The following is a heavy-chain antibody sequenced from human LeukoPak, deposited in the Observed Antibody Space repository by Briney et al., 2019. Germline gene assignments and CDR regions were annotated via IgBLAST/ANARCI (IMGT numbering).Heavy chain of an antibody. V-gene: IGHV4-30-4*08. CDR2: IYYSGGT. D-gene: IGHD1-7*01. Sequence: SQTLSLTCTVSGGSISSGDYYWSWIRQPPGKGLEWIGYIYYSGGTYYNPSLKSRVTISVDTSKNQFSLKLSSVTAADTAVYYCARDRGNYSFYYFDYWGQGTLVTVSS. CDR3: ARDRGNYSFYYFDY. J-gene: IGHJ4*02. CDR1: GGSISSGDYY.